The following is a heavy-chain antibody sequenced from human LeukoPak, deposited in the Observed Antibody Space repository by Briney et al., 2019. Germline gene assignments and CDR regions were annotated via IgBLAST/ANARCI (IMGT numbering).Heavy chain of an antibody. V-gene: IGHV3-7*01. CDR2: IKQDGSEK. Sequence: PGGSLRLSCAASGFTFSSYWMSWVRQAPGKGLEWVANIKQDGSEKYYVDSVKGRFTISRDNAKNSLYLQMNSLRAEDAAVYYCARVRDVDIVATYYFDYWGQGTLVTVSS. CDR1: GFTFSSYW. J-gene: IGHJ4*02. D-gene: IGHD5-12*01. CDR3: ARVRDVDIVATYYFDY.